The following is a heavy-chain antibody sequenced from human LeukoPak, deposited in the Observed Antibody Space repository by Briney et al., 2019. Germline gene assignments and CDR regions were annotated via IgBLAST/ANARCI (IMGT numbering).Heavy chain of an antibody. V-gene: IGHV3-23*01. CDR1: GFTFSRYV. Sequence: GGSLRLSCAASGFTFSRYVMSWVRQAPGKGLEWVSGVSGSGGGTYYADSVKGRFTISRDNSKNTLYLQMNSLRAEDTAVCYCATGGSYYEADYWGQGTLVTVSS. J-gene: IGHJ4*02. CDR2: VSGSGGGT. CDR3: ATGGSYYEADY. D-gene: IGHD3-10*01.